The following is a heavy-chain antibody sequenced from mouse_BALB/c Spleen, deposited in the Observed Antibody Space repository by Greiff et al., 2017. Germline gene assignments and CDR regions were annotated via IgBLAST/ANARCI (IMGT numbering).Heavy chain of an antibody. D-gene: IGHD3-1*01. Sequence: VQLKESGAELVKPGASVKLSCTASGFNIKDTYMHWVKQRPEQGLEWIGRIDPANGNTKYDPKFQGKATITADTSSNTAYLQLSSLTSEDTAVYYCARGARATLAWFADWGQGTLVTVSA. V-gene: IGHV14-3*02. CDR3: ARGARATLAWFAD. CDR1: GFNIKDTY. CDR2: IDPANGNT. J-gene: IGHJ3*01.